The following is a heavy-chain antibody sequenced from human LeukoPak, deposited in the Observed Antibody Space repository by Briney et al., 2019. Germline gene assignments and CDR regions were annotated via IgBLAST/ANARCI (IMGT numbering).Heavy chain of an antibody. CDR1: GGSISSSSYY. J-gene: IGHJ6*03. V-gene: IGHV4-39*01. CDR3: ARYAEEYPLLYPNYYYYMDV. Sequence: PSETLSLTCTVSGGSISSSSYYWGWIRQPPGKGLEWIGSIYYSGSTYYNPSLKSRVTISVGTSKNQFSLKHSSVTAANTAVYYCARYAEEYPLLYPNYYYYMDVWGKGTTVTVSS. D-gene: IGHD2-2*02. CDR2: IYYSGST.